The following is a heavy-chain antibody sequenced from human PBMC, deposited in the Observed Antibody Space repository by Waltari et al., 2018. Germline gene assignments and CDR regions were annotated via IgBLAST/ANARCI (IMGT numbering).Heavy chain of an antibody. J-gene: IGHJ3*01. CDR1: GGSITTTRHY. CDR2: ISYNGAT. CDR3: ATYIGASVGTAAFDV. Sequence: QLQLQESGPGLVKPSETLALTCSVSGGSITTTRHYWGWIRQPTGQALEWIGNISYNGATYSSPSPRGRLTLSRDTTMNQLSLKLGSVTAADTAVYYCATYIGASVGTAAFDVWGQGTMVTVSS. V-gene: IGHV4-39*01. D-gene: IGHD5-12*01.